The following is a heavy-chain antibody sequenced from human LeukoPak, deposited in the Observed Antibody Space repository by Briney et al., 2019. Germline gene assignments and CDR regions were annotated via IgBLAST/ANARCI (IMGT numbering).Heavy chain of an antibody. CDR2: IIPIFGTA. Sequence: ASVKVSCTASGGTFSSYAISWVRQAPGQGLEWMGGIIPIFGTANYAQKFQGRVTITADESTSTAYMELSSLRSEDTAVYYCARDGKAAAGGFDYWGQGTLVTVSS. J-gene: IGHJ4*02. D-gene: IGHD6-13*01. V-gene: IGHV1-69*13. CDR1: GGTFSSYA. CDR3: ARDGKAAAGGFDY.